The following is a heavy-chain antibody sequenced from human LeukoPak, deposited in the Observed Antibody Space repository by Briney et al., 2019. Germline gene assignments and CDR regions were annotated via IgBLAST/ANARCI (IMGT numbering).Heavy chain of an antibody. CDR3: AKDHGGSFDY. D-gene: IGHD4-23*01. V-gene: IGHV3-30*02. J-gene: IGHJ4*02. Sequence: GGSLRLSCAASGFTFSGYGMHWVRQAPGKGLEWVAFIHYDGSNKYYADSVKGRFTISRDNSKNTLYLQTNSLGAEDTAVYYCAKDHGGSFDYWGQGTLLTVSS. CDR1: GFTFSGYG. CDR2: IHYDGSNK.